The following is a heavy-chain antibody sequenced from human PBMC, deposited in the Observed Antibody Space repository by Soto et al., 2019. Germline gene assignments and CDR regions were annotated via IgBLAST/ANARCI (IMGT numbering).Heavy chain of an antibody. Sequence: GGSLRLSCAASGFTFSSYAMSWVRQAPGKGLEWVSAISCSGGSTYYADSAKGRFTISKDNSKNTLSLQLDSLGVEDTAVYFCVKDDGGDPSTAPHWGQGTLVTVSS. CDR2: ISCSGGST. J-gene: IGHJ4*02. D-gene: IGHD2-21*01. CDR1: GFTFSSYA. V-gene: IGHV3-23*01. CDR3: VKDDGGDPSTAPH.